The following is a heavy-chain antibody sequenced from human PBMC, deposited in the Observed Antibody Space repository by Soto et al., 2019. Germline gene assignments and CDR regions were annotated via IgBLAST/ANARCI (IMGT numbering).Heavy chain of an antibody. D-gene: IGHD5-12*01. Sequence: EVQLVESGGGLVQPGGSLRLSCAASGFTFSSYWMSWVRQAPGKGLEWLSYISSKSKTIFYADSVKGRFIISRDNARDSLYLQMSSLRAEDTAVYYCAREDILGARSFDYWGQGTLVTVSS. CDR1: GFTFSSYW. CDR2: ISSKSKTI. J-gene: IGHJ4*02. V-gene: IGHV3-48*01. CDR3: AREDILGARSFDY.